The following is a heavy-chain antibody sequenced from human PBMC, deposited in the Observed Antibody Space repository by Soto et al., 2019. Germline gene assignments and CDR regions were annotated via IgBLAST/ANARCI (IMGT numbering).Heavy chain of an antibody. J-gene: IGHJ3*02. CDR2: ISSSSSYI. CDR1: GFTFSSYS. D-gene: IGHD2-15*01. V-gene: IGHV3-21*01. CDR3: ARSVYCSGGSCYLGFGAFDI. Sequence: SLRLSCAASGFTFSSYSMNWVRQAPGKGLEWVSSISSSSSYIYYADSVKGRFTISRDNAKNSLYLQMNSLRAEDTAVYYCARSVYCSGGSCYLGFGAFDIRGQGTMVTVSS.